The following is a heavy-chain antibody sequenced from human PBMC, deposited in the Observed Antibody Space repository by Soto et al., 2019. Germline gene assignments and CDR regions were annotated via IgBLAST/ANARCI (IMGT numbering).Heavy chain of an antibody. Sequence: SQTLSLTCAISGDSVSSDSAAWNWIRQSPSRGLEWLGRTYYRAKWNNEYAVSVKSRITINPDTSKNQFSLQLNSVTPEDPAGYDSASTSRYGSGSYRLSSTTYYFDYWGQGTLVTVSS. J-gene: IGHJ4*02. CDR2: TYYRAKWNN. CDR3: ASTSRYGSGSYRLSSTTYYFDY. V-gene: IGHV6-1*01. D-gene: IGHD3-10*01. CDR1: GDSVSSDSAA.